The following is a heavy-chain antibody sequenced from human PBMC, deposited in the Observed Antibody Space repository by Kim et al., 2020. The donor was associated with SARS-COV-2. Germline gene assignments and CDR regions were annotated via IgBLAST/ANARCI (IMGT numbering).Heavy chain of an antibody. V-gene: IGHV1-2*02. CDR3: ARDQKWELLHYYYYYGMDV. D-gene: IGHD1-26*01. Sequence: ASVKVSCKACGYTFTGYYMHWVRQAPGQGLEWMGWINPNSGGTNYAQKFQGRVTMTRDTSISTAYMELSRLRSDDTAVYYCARDQKWELLHYYYYYGMDVWGQGTTVTVSS. J-gene: IGHJ6*02. CDR2: INPNSGGT. CDR1: GYTFTGYY.